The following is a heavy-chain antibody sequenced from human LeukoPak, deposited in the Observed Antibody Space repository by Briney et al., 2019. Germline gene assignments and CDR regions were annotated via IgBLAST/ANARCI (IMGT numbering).Heavy chain of an antibody. V-gene: IGHV3-66*01. CDR2: ICSGGST. D-gene: IGHD3-22*01. Sequence: GGSLRLSCAASGFTVSSNYMSWVRQAPGKGLEWVSVICSGGSTYYADSVKGRFTISRDNAKNSLYLQMNSLRAEDTAVYYCARESQSAYYFDSSGYEDAFDIWGQGTMVTVSS. J-gene: IGHJ3*02. CDR3: ARESQSAYYFDSSGYEDAFDI. CDR1: GFTVSSNY.